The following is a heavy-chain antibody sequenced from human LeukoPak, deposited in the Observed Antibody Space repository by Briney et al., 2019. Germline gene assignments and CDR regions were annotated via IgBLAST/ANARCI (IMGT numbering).Heavy chain of an antibody. D-gene: IGHD3-3*01. CDR1: GFTFQNYA. J-gene: IGHJ4*02. Sequence: GGSLRLSCAASGFTFQNYAMSWVRQAPGKGLEWVSAISGSGGSTYYADSVKGRFTISRDNSKNTLYLQMNSLRAEDTAVYYCAKVPRGDFWSGYYGGSFDYWGQGTLVTVSS. CDR2: ISGSGGST. V-gene: IGHV3-23*01. CDR3: AKVPRGDFWSGYYGGSFDY.